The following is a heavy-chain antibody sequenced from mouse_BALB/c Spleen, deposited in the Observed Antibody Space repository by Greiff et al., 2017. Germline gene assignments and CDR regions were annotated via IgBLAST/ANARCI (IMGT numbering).Heavy chain of an antibody. J-gene: IGHJ1*01. V-gene: IGHV14-3*02. CDR1: GFNIKDTY. D-gene: IGHD1-1*01. CDR2: IDPANGNT. Sequence: VQLKESGAELVKPGASVKLSCTASGFNIKDTYMHWVKQRPEQGLEWIGMIDPANGNTKYDPKFQGKATITADTSSNTAYLQLSSLTSEDTAVYYCARDYGSSYWYFDVWGAGTTVTVSS. CDR3: ARDYGSSYWYFDV.